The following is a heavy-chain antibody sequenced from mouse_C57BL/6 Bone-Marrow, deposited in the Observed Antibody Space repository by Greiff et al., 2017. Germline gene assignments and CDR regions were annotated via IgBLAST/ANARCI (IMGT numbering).Heavy chain of an antibody. V-gene: IGHV1-62-3*01. Sequence: QVQLQQPGAELVKPGASVKLSCKASGYTFTSYWMHWVKQRPGRGLEWIGRIDPNSGGTKYNEKFKSKATLTADKSSSTAYMQLSSLTSEDSAVYFCARYPLTTVVATPSDYWGQGTTLTVSS. CDR1: GYTFTSYW. CDR2: IDPNSGGT. CDR3: ARYPLTTVVATPSDY. J-gene: IGHJ2*01. D-gene: IGHD1-1*01.